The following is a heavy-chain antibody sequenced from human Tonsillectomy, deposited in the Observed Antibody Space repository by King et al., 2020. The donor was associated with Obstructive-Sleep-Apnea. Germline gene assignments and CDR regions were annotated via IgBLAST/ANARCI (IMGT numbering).Heavy chain of an antibody. CDR2: IKQDGSEE. D-gene: IGHD4-17*01. CDR1: GFTFSSYW. V-gene: IGHV3-7*01. CDR3: AREDRDYGDYGFDY. Sequence: QLVQSGGGVVQPGESLRLSCAASGFTFSSYWMAWVRQAPGKGLEWGANIKQDGSEEYYVDSVKGRFTIYRDNAKKSLNLQMNSLRAEDTGVYYCAREDRDYGDYGFDYWGQGTLVTVSS. J-gene: IGHJ4*02.